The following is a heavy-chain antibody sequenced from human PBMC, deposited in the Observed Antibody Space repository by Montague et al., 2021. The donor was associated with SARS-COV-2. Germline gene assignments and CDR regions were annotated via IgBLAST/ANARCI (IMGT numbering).Heavy chain of an antibody. CDR3: VRVTHPRSAWPYYMDV. V-gene: IGHV4-4*02. J-gene: IGHJ6*03. CDR1: GGSISSSNW. Sequence: SETLSLTCAVSGGSISSSNWWSWVRQPPGKGLEWIGEIYHSGSTNNNPSLKSRVTISVDKSKNQFSLNVRSVTAADTGLFYCVRVTHPRSAWPYYMDVWGKGTTVTV. CDR2: IYHSGST.